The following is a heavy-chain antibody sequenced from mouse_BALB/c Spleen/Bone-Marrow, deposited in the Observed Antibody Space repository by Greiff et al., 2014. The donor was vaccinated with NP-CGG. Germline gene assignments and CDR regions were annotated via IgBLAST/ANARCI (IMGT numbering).Heavy chain of an antibody. CDR3: ARRLLYYFDY. CDR1: GYTFSTYW. D-gene: IGHD1-2*01. J-gene: IGHJ2*01. Sequence: VQLQQSGAELMKPGASVKISCEATGYTFSTYWIEWVKQRPGHGLEWIGEILPGSGSTNYNEKFKGKATFTADTSSNTAYKQLSRLTSEDSAVYYCARRLLYYFDYWGQGTTLTVSS. CDR2: ILPGSGST. V-gene: IGHV1-9*01.